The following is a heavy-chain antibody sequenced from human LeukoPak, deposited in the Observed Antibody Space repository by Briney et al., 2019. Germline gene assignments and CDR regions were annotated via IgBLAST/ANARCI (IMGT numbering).Heavy chain of an antibody. V-gene: IGHV4-61*02. CDR2: IYTSGST. D-gene: IGHD4-23*01. Sequence: SQTLSLTCTVSGGSISSGSYYWSWIRQPAGKGLEWIGRIYTSGSTNYNPSLKSRVTIPVDTSKNQFSLKLSSVTAADTAVYYCARAAPSSTVVNDYYYYYMDVWGKGTTVTVSS. CDR1: GGSISSGSYY. CDR3: ARAAPSSTVVNDYYYYYMDV. J-gene: IGHJ6*03.